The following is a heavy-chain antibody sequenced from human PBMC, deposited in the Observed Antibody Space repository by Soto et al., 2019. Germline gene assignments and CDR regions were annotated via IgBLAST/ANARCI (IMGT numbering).Heavy chain of an antibody. J-gene: IGHJ4*02. V-gene: IGHV4-34*01. CDR2: VDHSGST. Sequence: QVQLQQWGAVLLKPSETLSLTCAAYGGSFSCYCWSWIRQPPGKGLEWIGEVDHSGSTNYNPSPKSRVTISVDTSKNQVSLKLRSVTAAATAVYYCARGRKEYRSSWYVDWGQGTLVTVSS. CDR3: ARGRKEYRSSWYVD. D-gene: IGHD6-13*01. CDR1: GGSFSCYC.